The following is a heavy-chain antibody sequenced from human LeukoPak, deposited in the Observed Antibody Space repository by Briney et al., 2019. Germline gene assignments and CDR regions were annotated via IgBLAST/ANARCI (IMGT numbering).Heavy chain of an antibody. CDR1: GFIFSDYY. CDR2: ISSGGSTI. J-gene: IGHJ4*02. D-gene: IGHD1-26*01. V-gene: IGHV3-11*04. CDR3: ARDLLGWELHYFDY. Sequence: GGSLRLSCAASGFIFSDYYMSWIRQAPAKGLEWVSYISSGGSTIYYADSVKGRFTISRDNAKNSLYLQMNSLRAEDTAVYYCARDLLGWELHYFDYWGQGTLVTVSS.